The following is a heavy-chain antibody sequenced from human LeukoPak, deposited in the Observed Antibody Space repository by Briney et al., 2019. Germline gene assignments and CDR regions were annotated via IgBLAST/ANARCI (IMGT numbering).Heavy chain of an antibody. CDR1: GFTFSTYS. Sequence: GGSLRLSCAASGFTFSTYSLNWVRQAPGKGLEWVSSISSSSTYIYYAGSVKGRFTISRDNAKNSLYLQMNSLRAEDTAVYYCASENSGSYYHFDSWGQGTLVTVSS. D-gene: IGHD1-26*01. J-gene: IGHJ4*02. CDR3: ASENSGSYYHFDS. CDR2: ISSSSTYI. V-gene: IGHV3-21*01.